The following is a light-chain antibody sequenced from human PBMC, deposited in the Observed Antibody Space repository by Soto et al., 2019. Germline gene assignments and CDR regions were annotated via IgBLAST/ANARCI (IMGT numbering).Light chain of an antibody. V-gene: IGLV1-40*01. CDR3: QSYDSSLSGFYV. Sequence: QSALTQPRSVSGSPGQSVTISCTGSSSNIGAGYDVHWYQQLPGTAPKLLIYGNSNRPSGVPDRFSGSKSGTSASLAITGLQAEDEADYYCQSYDSSLSGFYVFGTGTKVTVL. J-gene: IGLJ1*01. CDR1: SSNIGAGYD. CDR2: GNS.